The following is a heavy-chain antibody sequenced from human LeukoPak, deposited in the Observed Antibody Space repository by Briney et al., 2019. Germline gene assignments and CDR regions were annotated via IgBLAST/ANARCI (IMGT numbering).Heavy chain of an antibody. V-gene: IGHV4-38-2*01. D-gene: IGHD3-3*01. J-gene: IGHJ4*02. CDR2: IYHSGSP. CDR3: ARPITSQGYFGVVID. Sequence: SETLSLTCAVSGYSISSASYWGWIRQPPGKGLEWIGNIYHSGSPYYNPSLKSRVTISVDTSKNQFSLKLSSVTAADTAVCYCARPITSQGYFGVVIDWGQGTLVSVSS. CDR1: GYSISSASY.